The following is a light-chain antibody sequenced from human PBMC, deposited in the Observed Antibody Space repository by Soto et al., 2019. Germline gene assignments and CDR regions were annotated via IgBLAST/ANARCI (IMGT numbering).Light chain of an antibody. CDR1: QSISSW. CDR3: QQYNSYSLT. Sequence: DIQMTQSPSTLSASVGDRVTITCRASQSISSWLAWYQQKPGKAPKLLIYDASSLESGVPSRFSGSGSGTEFTLAISSLQPDDFATYYCQQYNSYSLTFGQGTKGDI. J-gene: IGKJ1*01. CDR2: DAS. V-gene: IGKV1-5*01.